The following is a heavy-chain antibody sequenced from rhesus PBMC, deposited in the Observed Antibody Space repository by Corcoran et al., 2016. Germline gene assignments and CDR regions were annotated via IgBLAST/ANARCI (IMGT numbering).Heavy chain of an antibody. Sequence: GLEWVSGISIAGSTYYANSVNSLFTISRENAKNTLYLQMNSLIAEDTAIYYCVSVRITGPPGLDSWGQGVVVTVSS. CDR3: VSVRITGPPGLDS. V-gene: IGHV3S18*01. J-gene: IGHJ6*01. D-gene: IGHD1-26*01. CDR2: ISIAGST.